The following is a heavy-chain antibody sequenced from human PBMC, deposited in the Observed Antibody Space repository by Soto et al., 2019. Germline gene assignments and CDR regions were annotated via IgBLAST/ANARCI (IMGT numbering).Heavy chain of an antibody. CDR3: AKEDYGSGSFAARSFDY. V-gene: IGHV3-23*01. D-gene: IGHD3-10*01. CDR1: GFTFSSYA. Sequence: EVQLLESGGGLVQPGGSLRLSCAASGFTFSSYAMSWVRQAPGKGLEWVSAISGSGGSTYYADSVKGRFTISRDNSKNTLYLQMNSLRAEDTAVYYCAKEDYGSGSFAARSFDYWGQGTLVTVSS. J-gene: IGHJ4*02. CDR2: ISGSGGST.